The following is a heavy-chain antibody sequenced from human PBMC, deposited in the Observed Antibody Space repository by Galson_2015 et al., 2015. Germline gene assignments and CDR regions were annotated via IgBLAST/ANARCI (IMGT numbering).Heavy chain of an antibody. J-gene: IGHJ4*02. CDR1: GFTFSSYA. CDR2: IIPIFGTA. CDR3: AGGYSSSWYERYFDY. D-gene: IGHD6-13*01. V-gene: IGHV1-69*01. Sequence: SCAASGFTFSSYAISWVRQAPGQGLEWMGGIIPIFGTANYAQKFQGRVTITADESTSTAYMELSSLRSEDTAVYYCAGGYSSSWYERYFDYWGQGTLVTVSS.